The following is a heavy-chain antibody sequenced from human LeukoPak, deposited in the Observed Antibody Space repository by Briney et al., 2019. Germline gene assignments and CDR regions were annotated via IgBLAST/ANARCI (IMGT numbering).Heavy chain of an antibody. CDR1: GFTVSSNY. V-gene: IGHV3-23*01. Sequence: GGSLRLSCAASGFTVSSNYMSWVRQAPGKGLEWVSAISGSGDSTYYADPVKGRFTISRDNSKNTLYLQMSSLRAEDTAVYYCAKVTGGDMITYGGVDYWGQGTLVTVSS. CDR2: ISGSGDST. D-gene: IGHD3-16*01. J-gene: IGHJ4*02. CDR3: AKVTGGDMITYGGVDY.